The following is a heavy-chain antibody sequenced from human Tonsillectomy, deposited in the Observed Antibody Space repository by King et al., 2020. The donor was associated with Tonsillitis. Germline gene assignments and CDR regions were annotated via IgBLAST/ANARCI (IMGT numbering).Heavy chain of an antibody. CDR1: GYTFTGYY. V-gene: IGHV1-2*02. Sequence: QLVQSGAEVKKPGASVKVSFKASGYTFTGYYIHWVRQAPGQGLEWMGWINPNSGGTNYAQKFQGRVTMTRDTSISTAYMELSRLRSDDTAVYYCASLGQALGRAAPPDYWGQGTLVTVSS. CDR3: ASLGQALGRAAPPDY. D-gene: IGHD6-6*01. CDR2: INPNSGGT. J-gene: IGHJ4*02.